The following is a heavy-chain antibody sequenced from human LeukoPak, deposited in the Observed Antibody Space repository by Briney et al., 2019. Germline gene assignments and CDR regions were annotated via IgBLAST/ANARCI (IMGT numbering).Heavy chain of an antibody. V-gene: IGHV4-59*01. CDR2: IYYSGNT. J-gene: IGHJ4*02. CDR1: GASIRSYY. CDR3: ARVGRWGINGLDY. Sequence: SETLSLTCTVSGASIRSYYWSWIRQPPGKGLEWIGYIYYSGNTDYNPSLQSRVTISVDTSKNQFSLKLSSVTAADTAVYYCARVGRWGINGLDYWGQGTLVTVSS. D-gene: IGHD5-24*01.